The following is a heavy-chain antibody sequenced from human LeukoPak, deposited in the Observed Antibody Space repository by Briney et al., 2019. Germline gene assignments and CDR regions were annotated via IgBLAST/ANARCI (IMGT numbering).Heavy chain of an antibody. CDR3: AREGGVGATTSGAFDI. J-gene: IGHJ3*02. CDR2: IKQDGSEK. Sequence: PGGSLRLSCAASGFTFSSYWMSWVRQAPGKGLEWVANIKQDGSEKYYVDSVKGRFTISRDNAKNSLYLQMNSLRAEDTAVYYCAREGGVGATTSGAFDIWGQGTMVTVSS. D-gene: IGHD1-26*01. CDR1: GFTFSSYW. V-gene: IGHV3-7*01.